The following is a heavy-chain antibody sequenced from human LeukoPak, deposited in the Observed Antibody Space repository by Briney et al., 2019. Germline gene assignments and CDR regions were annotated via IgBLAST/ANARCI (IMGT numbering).Heavy chain of an antibody. CDR1: GFTLSNYA. V-gene: IGHV3-23*01. CDR3: AEERS. CDR2: ISGSDGST. Sequence: GGSLRLSCAASGFTLSNYAMSWVRQAPGQGLEWVSSISGSDGSTNYADSVKGRFTISRDNSKNTLYLQMHSLRAEDTAVYFCAEERSWGQGTLLTVSS. J-gene: IGHJ5*02.